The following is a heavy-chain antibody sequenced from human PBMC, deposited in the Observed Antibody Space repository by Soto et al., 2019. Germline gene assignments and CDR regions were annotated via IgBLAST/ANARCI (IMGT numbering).Heavy chain of an antibody. D-gene: IGHD3-10*01. V-gene: IGHV4-4*02. CDR1: GGSMSRNYW. Sequence: QVQLQESGPGLVRPSGTLSLTCAVSGGSMSRNYWWTWVRQPPGKGLEWIGEIYHSGSTNYSPSLKSRVSLSIDQSKYQFSLKLRSVTAADTAVYYCARGGPESDMPMVQGLTWGQGTLVTVSS. CDR2: IYHSGST. J-gene: IGHJ5*02. CDR3: ARGGPESDMPMVQGLT.